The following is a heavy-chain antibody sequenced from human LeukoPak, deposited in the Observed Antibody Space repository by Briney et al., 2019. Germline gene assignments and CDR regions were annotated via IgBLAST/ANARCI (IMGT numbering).Heavy chain of an antibody. CDR3: AKDLRFSGYDY. CDR2: ISYDGSNQ. Sequence: GRSLRLSCAASGFNFSNYGMHWVRQAPDKGPEWVAVISYDGSNQGYADSVKGRFTISRDNFKKTLYLQMNSPRTEDTAVYYCAKDLRFSGYDYWGQGTPVTVSS. CDR1: GFNFSNYG. V-gene: IGHV3-30*18. J-gene: IGHJ4*02. D-gene: IGHD5-12*01.